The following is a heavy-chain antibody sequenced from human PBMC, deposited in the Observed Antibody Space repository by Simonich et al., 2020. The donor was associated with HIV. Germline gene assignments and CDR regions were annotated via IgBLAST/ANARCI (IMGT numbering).Heavy chain of an antibody. CDR2: FDPEYGEA. Sequence: QVQLVQSGAEVKKPGASVKVSCKVSGYTLTELSMHWVRQAPGKGLELLGGFDPEYGEAIYAQKFQGRVTMTEDTSTETAYMELSSLRSEDTAVYYCATTRHSSGFYGDYWGQGTLVTVSS. CDR1: GYTLTELS. D-gene: IGHD6-19*01. J-gene: IGHJ4*02. V-gene: IGHV1-24*01. CDR3: ATTRHSSGFYGDY.